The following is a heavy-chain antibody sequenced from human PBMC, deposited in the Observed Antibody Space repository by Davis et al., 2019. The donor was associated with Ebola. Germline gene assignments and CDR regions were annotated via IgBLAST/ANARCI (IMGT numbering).Heavy chain of an antibody. CDR3: ARESIVVVVAAGGYYYGMDV. CDR1: GYTFTSYY. D-gene: IGHD2-15*01. Sequence: AASVKVSCKASGYTFTSYYMHWVRQAPGQGLEWMGIINPSGGSTSYAQKFQGRVTMTRDTSTSTVYMELSSLRSEDTAVYYCARESIVVVVAAGGYYYGMDVWGQGTTVTVSS. CDR2: INPSGGST. V-gene: IGHV1-46*01. J-gene: IGHJ6*02.